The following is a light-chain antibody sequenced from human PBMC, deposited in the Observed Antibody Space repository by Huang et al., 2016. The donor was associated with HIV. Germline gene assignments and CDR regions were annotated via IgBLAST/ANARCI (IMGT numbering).Light chain of an antibody. V-gene: IGKV3-11*01. CDR1: QSVSSY. CDR3: QQRSNWPRT. CDR2: DAS. J-gene: IGKJ1*01. Sequence: EVVLTQSPATLSLSPGERATLSCRASQSVSSYLAWYQQKPGQAPRLLIYDASNRATGIPAMFSGRGSGTDFTLTISSLEPEDFAVYYCQQRSNWPRTFGQGTKVEIK.